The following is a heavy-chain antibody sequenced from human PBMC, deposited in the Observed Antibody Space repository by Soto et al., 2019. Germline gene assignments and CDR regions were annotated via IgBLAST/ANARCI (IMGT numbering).Heavy chain of an antibody. D-gene: IGHD3-22*01. CDR3: ARDRTSGSYRDLEY. V-gene: IGHV3-23*01. CDR2: ISGGGSNT. J-gene: IGHJ4*02. CDR1: GFTFSSYA. Sequence: GGSLRLSCAASGFTFSSYAMSWVRQAPGKGLEWVSAISGGGSNTSYADSVKGRFTISRDNAKNTLYLQVNSLTAEDTVIYYCARDRTSGSYRDLEYWGQGTLVTVSS.